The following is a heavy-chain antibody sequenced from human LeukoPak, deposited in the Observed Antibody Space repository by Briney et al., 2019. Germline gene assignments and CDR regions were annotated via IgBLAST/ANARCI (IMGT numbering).Heavy chain of an antibody. CDR3: AKDRYSYAFEYSDS. CDR1: GFTFSNYW. Sequence: GGSLRLSCAASGFTFSNYWMNWVRQAPGKGLDWVAVISNDGSKKYYADSVKGRFTISRDNSKNTLSLQVSSLRTEDTAVYYCAKDRYSYAFEYSDSWGQGTLVTVSS. J-gene: IGHJ4*02. CDR2: ISNDGSKK. D-gene: IGHD5-18*01. V-gene: IGHV3-30*18.